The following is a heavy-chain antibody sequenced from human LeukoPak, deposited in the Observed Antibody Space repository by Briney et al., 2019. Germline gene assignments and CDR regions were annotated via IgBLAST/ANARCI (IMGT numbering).Heavy chain of an antibody. Sequence: EASEKVSCKASGYTLTSYGISWVRQAPGQGLEWMGWISAYNGNTNYAQKLQGRVTMTTDTSTSTAYMELRSLRSDDTAVYYCARGEESYYYGMDVWGQGTTVTVSS. CDR3: ARGEESYYYGMDV. CDR2: ISAYNGNT. CDR1: GYTLTSYG. D-gene: IGHD5-24*01. V-gene: IGHV1-18*01. J-gene: IGHJ6*02.